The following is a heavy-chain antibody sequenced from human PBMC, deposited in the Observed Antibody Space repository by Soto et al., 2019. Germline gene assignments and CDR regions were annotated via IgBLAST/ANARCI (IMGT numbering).Heavy chain of an antibody. Sequence: VATSETLSLTCAVSGASFSPNYWAWIRQPPGKGLEWIGYIYYGGTTTYNPSLRSRVAISLDTSRNQFSLKLTSVTAADTAMYYCARLGITMVRGVPSWFDPWGQGPLVTVSS. CDR2: IYYGGTT. V-gene: IGHV4-59*08. CDR1: GASFSPNY. D-gene: IGHD3-10*01. CDR3: ARLGITMVRGVPSWFDP. J-gene: IGHJ5*02.